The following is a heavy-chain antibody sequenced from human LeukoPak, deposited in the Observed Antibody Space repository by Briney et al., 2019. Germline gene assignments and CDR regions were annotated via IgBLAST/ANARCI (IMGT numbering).Heavy chain of an antibody. Sequence: PVGSLRLSCAVSGFTFSSYDMHWVRQATGKSLEWVSAIGTAGDTYYPGSVKGRFTISRENAKNSLYLQMNSLRAGDTGVYYCARGSPGPTGYYFDYWGQGTLVTVSS. V-gene: IGHV3-13*01. CDR2: IGTAGDT. CDR3: ARGSPGPTGYYFDY. J-gene: IGHJ4*02. CDR1: GFTFSSYD.